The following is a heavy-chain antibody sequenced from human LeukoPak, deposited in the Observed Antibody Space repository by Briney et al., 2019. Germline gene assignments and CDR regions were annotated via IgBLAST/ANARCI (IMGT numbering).Heavy chain of an antibody. CDR3: ARDRQPRPARFDY. V-gene: IGHV4-34*01. J-gene: IGHJ4*02. CDR1: GGSFSGYY. D-gene: IGHD3-16*02. CDR2: INHSGST. Sequence: PSETLSLTCAVYGGSFSGYYWSWIRQPPGKGLEWIGEINHSGSTNYNPSLKSRVTISVDTSKNQFSLKLSSVTAADTAVYYCARDRQPRPARFDYWGQGTLVTVSS.